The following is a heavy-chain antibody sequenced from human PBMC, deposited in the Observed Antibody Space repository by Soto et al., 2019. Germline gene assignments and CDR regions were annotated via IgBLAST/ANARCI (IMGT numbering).Heavy chain of an antibody. Sequence: PSEIRALTCAVSGASITNGVNQWPWTPQAPGKGLEWIGYISHSETTYYSPALKNRIISSSDISMNQFSLRLNSVTAADTAVYFCAGFGVGDRDDIWGQGPRVTVSA. J-gene: IGHJ4*02. V-gene: IGHV4-30-4*08. CDR3: AGFGVGDRDDI. CDR1: GASITNGVNQ. CDR2: ISHSETT. D-gene: IGHD2-8*01.